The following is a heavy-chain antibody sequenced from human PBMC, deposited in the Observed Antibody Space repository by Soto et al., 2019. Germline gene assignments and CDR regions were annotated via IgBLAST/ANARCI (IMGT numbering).Heavy chain of an antibody. CDR1: GFTFTSSA. CDR3: AAERVRFLITPPSY. V-gene: IGHV1-58*01. CDR2: IVVGSGNT. D-gene: IGHD3-3*01. Sequence: ASVKVSCKASGFTFTSSAVQWVRQARGQRLEWIGWIVVGSGNTNYAQKFQERVTITRDMSTSTAYMELSSLRSEDTAVYYCAAERVRFLITPPSYWGQGTLVTVSS. J-gene: IGHJ4*02.